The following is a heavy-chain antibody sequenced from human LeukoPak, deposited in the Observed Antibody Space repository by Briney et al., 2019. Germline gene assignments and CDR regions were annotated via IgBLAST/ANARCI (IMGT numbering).Heavy chain of an antibody. CDR1: GFTFSSYA. Sequence: GGSLRLSCAASGFTFSSYAMSWVRQAPGKGLEWVSAISGSGGSTYHADSVKGRFTISRDNSKNTLYLQMNSLRAEDTAVYYCAAPDCSGGSCYPGYYYYYYMDVWGKGTTVTVSS. CDR2: ISGSGGST. V-gene: IGHV3-23*01. J-gene: IGHJ6*03. CDR3: AAPDCSGGSCYPGYYYYYYMDV. D-gene: IGHD2-15*01.